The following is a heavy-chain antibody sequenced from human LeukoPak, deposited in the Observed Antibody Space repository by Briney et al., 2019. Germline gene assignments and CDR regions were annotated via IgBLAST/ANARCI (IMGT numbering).Heavy chain of an antibody. CDR1: GFPFSGYS. V-gene: IGHV3-21*01. J-gene: IGHJ4*02. CDR2: MSILSGIT. CDR3: AREFEYSTSGAGY. Sequence: GGSLRLSCAGSGFPFSGYSMNWVRQTPGKGLEWVSSMSILSGITYYAESVKGRFTVSRDNAKNLLHLPMNSLRVEDTATYYCAREFEYSTSGAGYWGQGTLVTVSS. D-gene: IGHD6-6*01.